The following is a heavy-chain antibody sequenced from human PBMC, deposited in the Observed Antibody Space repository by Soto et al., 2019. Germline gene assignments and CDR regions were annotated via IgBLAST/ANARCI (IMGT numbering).Heavy chain of an antibody. D-gene: IGHD6-13*01. J-gene: IGHJ6*02. CDR3: ARQAAAGKYYYAMDV. CDR1: GYSFTTYW. Sequence: EVQLVQSGAEVKKPGESLKISCKGSGYSFTTYWIGWVRQMPGKGLEGMVIIYPGDSDTRYSPSFQGQVTISADKSINTTHLQWSSLKASDIAIYYCARQAAAGKYYYAMDVWGQWTTVTVSS. V-gene: IGHV5-51*01. CDR2: IYPGDSDT.